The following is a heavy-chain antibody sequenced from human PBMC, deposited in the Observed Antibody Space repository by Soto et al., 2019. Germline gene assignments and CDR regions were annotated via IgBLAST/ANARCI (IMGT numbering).Heavy chain of an antibody. D-gene: IGHD3-16*01. V-gene: IGHV5-51*01. CDR1: GYSFTSDR. J-gene: IGHJ4*02. Sequence: GESLKISCKGSGYSFTSDRIAWVRQMPGKGLEYMGIIYPGDSDTRYSPSFQGQVTISADKSTSTAYVQWSSLKASDTAMYYCARRATYYHYFDYWGQGTLVTVSS. CDR3: ARRATYYHYFDY. CDR2: IYPGDSDT.